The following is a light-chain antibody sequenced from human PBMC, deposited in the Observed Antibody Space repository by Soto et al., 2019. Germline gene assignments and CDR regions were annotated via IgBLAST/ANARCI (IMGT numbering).Light chain of an antibody. CDR2: GAS. V-gene: IGKV3-15*01. CDR3: QQYKNGWT. J-gene: IGKJ1*01. Sequence: EPLMTQSPATLSVSPGARATLSFRASQTISSSLAWYQHKPGQAPRLLIFGASPRATGVPARFSGGGSGTEFTLTIGSLQSEDFAIYYCQQYKNGWTFGQGTKVDIK. CDR1: QTISSS.